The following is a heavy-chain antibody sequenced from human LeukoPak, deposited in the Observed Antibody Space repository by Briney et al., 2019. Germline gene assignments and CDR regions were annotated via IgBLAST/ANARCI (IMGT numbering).Heavy chain of an antibody. Sequence: GGSLRLSCAASGFTFSSYEMNWVRQAPGKGLEWVSYISSSGSTIYYADSVKGRFTISRDNAKNSLYLQMNSLRAEDTAVYYCAKAGAVVVVAAKFFDYWGQGTLVTVSS. V-gene: IGHV3-48*03. D-gene: IGHD2-15*01. CDR2: ISSSGSTI. CDR1: GFTFSSYE. CDR3: AKAGAVVVVAAKFFDY. J-gene: IGHJ4*02.